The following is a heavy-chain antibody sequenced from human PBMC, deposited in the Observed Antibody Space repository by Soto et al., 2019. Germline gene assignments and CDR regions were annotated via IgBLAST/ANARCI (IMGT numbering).Heavy chain of an antibody. D-gene: IGHD2-15*01. Sequence: SETLSLTCTVSGGSISSYYWSWIRQPPGKGLEWIGYIYYSWSTNYNPSLKSRVTISVDTSKNQFSLKLSSVTAADTAVYYCARPVYCRGGSCYWFDPWGQGTLVTVSS. CDR1: GGSISSYY. V-gene: IGHV4-59*08. J-gene: IGHJ5*02. CDR2: IYYSWST. CDR3: ARPVYCRGGSCYWFDP.